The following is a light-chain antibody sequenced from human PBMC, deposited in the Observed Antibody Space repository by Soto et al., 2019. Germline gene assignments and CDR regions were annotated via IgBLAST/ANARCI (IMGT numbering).Light chain of an antibody. CDR1: HTVRKNY. CDR3: QQFSSYPLT. V-gene: IGKV3-20*01. J-gene: IGKJ4*01. CDR2: DAS. Sequence: VLTHSPGTRSLSPGEGTTLSCRASHTVRKNYLAWYQQRPGQAPRVVMYDASSRATGIPDTFSGGGSGTDFTLTISRLEPEDFAVYYCQQFSSYPLTFGGGPKLDIK.